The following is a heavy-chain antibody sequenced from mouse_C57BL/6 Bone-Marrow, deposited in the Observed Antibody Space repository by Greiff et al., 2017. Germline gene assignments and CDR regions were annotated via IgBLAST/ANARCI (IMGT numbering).Heavy chain of an antibody. V-gene: IGHV1-55*01. CDR2: IYPGSGST. CDR1: GYTFTSYW. D-gene: IGHD1-1*01. J-gene: IGHJ2*01. CDR3: AIITTVVATDY. Sequence: QVHVKQSGAELVKPGASVKMSCKASGYTFTSYWITWVKQRPGQGLEWIGDIYPGSGSTNYNEKFKSKATLTVDTSSSTAYMQLSSLTSEDSAVYYCAIITTVVATDYWGQGTTLTVSS.